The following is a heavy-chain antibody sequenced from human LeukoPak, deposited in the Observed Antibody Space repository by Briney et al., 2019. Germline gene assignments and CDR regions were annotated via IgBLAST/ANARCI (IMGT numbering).Heavy chain of an antibody. CDR2: INHSGST. J-gene: IGHJ4*02. D-gene: IGHD2-15*01. CDR1: GGSFSGHY. Sequence: SETLSLTCAVYGGSFSGHYWSWIRQPPGKGLEWIGEINHSGSTNYNPSLKSRVTISVDTSKNQFSLKLSSVTAADTAVYYCARVLSSADYWGQGTLVTVSS. CDR3: ARVLSSADY. V-gene: IGHV4-34*01.